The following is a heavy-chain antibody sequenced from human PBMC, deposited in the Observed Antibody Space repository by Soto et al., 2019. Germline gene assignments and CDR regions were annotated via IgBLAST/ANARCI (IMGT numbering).Heavy chain of an antibody. Sequence: GESLKISCNGSGYIFAGYWITWVRQKPGKGLEWMGRIDPSDSQTYYSPSFRGHVTISVTKSITTVFLQWSSLRASDTAMYYCARQIYDSDTGPNFQYYFDSWGQGTPVTVS. CDR2: IDPSDSQT. CDR1: GYIFAGYW. J-gene: IGHJ4*02. CDR3: ARQIYDSDTGPNFQYYFDS. V-gene: IGHV5-10-1*01. D-gene: IGHD3-22*01.